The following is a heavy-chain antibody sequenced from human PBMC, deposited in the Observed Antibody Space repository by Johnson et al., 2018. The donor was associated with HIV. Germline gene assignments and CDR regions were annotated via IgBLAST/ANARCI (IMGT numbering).Heavy chain of an antibody. CDR3: AKDLLSSTLAPFDI. V-gene: IGHV3-9*01. D-gene: IGHD6-13*01. J-gene: IGHJ3*02. CDR2: ISWNSGSI. CDR1: GFTFDDYA. Sequence: VQLVESGGGLVQPGGSLRLSCAASGFTFDDYAMHWVRQAPGKGLEWVSGISWNSGSIGYADSVKGRFTISRDNAKNSLYLQMNSLRAEDTALYYCAKDLLSSTLAPFDIWGQGTMVTVSS.